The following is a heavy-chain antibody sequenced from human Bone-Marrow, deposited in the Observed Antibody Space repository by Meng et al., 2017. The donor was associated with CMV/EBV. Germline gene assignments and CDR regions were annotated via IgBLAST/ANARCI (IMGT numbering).Heavy chain of an antibody. J-gene: IGHJ5*02. D-gene: IGHD2-21*01. V-gene: IGHV4-38-2*02. CDR3: ARAYCGGDCYSYNWFDP. CDR2: GYHSGST. Sequence: SETLSLTCTVSGYSISSVYYWDWIRQPPGKGLEWLGSGYHSGSTYYNPSLKSRVTISVDTSKNQFSLKVSSVTAADTAVYYCARAYCGGDCYSYNWFDPWGRGTLVTFAS. CDR1: GYSISSVYY.